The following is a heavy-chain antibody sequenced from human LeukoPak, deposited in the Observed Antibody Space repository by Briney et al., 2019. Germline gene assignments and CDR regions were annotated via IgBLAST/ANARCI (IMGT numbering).Heavy chain of an antibody. CDR2: INTSGST. CDR1: GGSISSYY. CDR3: ARKSVDTAMALDY. D-gene: IGHD5-18*01. V-gene: IGHV4-4*07. J-gene: IGHJ4*02. Sequence: KPSETLSLTCTVSGGSISSYYWTWIRQSAGKGLEWIGRINTSGSTNYNPSLRSRVTMSVNTSKNQFSLNLTSVTAADTAVYYCARKSVDTAMALDYWGQGTLVTVSS.